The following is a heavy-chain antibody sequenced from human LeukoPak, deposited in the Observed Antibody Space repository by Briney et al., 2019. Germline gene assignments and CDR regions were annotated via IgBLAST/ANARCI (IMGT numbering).Heavy chain of an antibody. CDR2: ISAYNGNT. D-gene: IGHD3-22*01. Sequence: ASVKVSCKASGYTFTSYGISWVRQAPGQGLEWMGWISAYNGNTNYAQKLQGRVTMTTDTSTSTAYMELRSLRSDDTAVYYCARRGAYYYDSSGYYAVGYWGQGTLVTVSS. V-gene: IGHV1-18*01. CDR1: GYTFTSYG. J-gene: IGHJ4*02. CDR3: ARRGAYYYDSSGYYAVGY.